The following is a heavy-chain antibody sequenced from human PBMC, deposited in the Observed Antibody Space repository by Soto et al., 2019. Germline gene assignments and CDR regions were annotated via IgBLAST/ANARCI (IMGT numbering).Heavy chain of an antibody. CDR2: VNPYNGGT. Sequence: QVQLVQSGTEVKKPGASVKVSCKASGYTFTDYYIQWVRQAPGQGLEWMGWVNPYNGGTKYAQKFQGGVTMTRDTSISTDYMELNRLTSDDTAVYYCARDLGYYDGSSHSRFDYWGQGTLVTVSS. CDR3: ARDLGYYDGSSHSRFDY. CDR1: GYTFTDYY. V-gene: IGHV1-2*02. J-gene: IGHJ4*02. D-gene: IGHD3-22*01.